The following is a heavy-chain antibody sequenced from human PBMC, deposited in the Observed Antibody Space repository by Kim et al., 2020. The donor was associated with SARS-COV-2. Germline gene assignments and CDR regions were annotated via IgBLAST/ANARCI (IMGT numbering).Heavy chain of an antibody. J-gene: IGHJ3*02. V-gene: IGHV4-4*07. CDR3: ARVVVVVPAAIAEYAFDI. CDR1: GGSISSYY. CDR2: IYTSGST. Sequence: SETLSLTCTVSGGSISSYYWSWIRQPAGKGLEWVGRIYTSGSTNYNPSLKSRVTMSVDTSKNQFSLKLSSVTAADTAVYYCARVVVVVPAAIAEYAFDIWGQGTMVTVSS. D-gene: IGHD2-2*01.